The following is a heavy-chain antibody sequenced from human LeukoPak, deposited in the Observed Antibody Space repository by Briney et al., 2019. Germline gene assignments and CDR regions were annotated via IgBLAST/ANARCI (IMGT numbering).Heavy chain of an antibody. CDR1: GFTFSSYG. CDR3: AKGEDQGDYFDY. D-gene: IGHD1-26*01. J-gene: IGHJ4*02. Sequence: GGSLRLSCAASGFTFSSYGMHWVRQAPGKGLEWVAVISYDGSNKYYADSVKGRFTISRDNSKNTLYLQMNSLRAEDTAVYYCAKGEDQGDYFDYWGQGTLVTVSS. CDR2: ISYDGSNK. V-gene: IGHV3-30*18.